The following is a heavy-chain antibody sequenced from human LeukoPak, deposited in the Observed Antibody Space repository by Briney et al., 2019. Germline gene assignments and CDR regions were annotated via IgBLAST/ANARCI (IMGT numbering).Heavy chain of an antibody. J-gene: IGHJ6*03. Sequence: GRSLRPSCAASGFTFDDYAMHWVRQAPGKGLEWVSGISWNSGSIGYADSVKGRFTISRDNAKNSLYLQMNSLRAEDTALYYCAKDANYYYYYMDVWGKGTTVTVSS. CDR1: GFTFDDYA. CDR3: AKDANYYYYYMDV. V-gene: IGHV3-9*01. CDR2: ISWNSGSI.